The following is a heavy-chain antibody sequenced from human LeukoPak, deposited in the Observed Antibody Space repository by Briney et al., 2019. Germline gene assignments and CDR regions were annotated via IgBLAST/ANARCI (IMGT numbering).Heavy chain of an antibody. V-gene: IGHV3-74*01. CDR3: GRDTITAPGDLDY. J-gene: IGHJ4*02. D-gene: IGHD6-13*01. CDR2: ISSDGSTT. Sequence: GGSLRLSCAATGFTFSRYWMHWVRQGPGKGLVWVSLISSDGSTTTYADSVKGRFTISRDNRKNTLYLQMNSLRAEDTAVYYCGRDTITAPGDLDYWGQGTLVTVSS. CDR1: GFTFSRYW.